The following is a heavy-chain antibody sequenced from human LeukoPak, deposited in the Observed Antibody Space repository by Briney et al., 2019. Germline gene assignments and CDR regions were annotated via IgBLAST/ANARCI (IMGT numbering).Heavy chain of an antibody. D-gene: IGHD5/OR15-5a*01. CDR1: SGPNSRYY. Sequence: SDTLSLTCTVSSGPNSRYYWICMPQPPGKGLEWIGYIYNSGSTDYNPSLRSRVTMSVDTSKNQISLKLNSLTAADTAVYYCARGDTVSTGVYWGQGTLVTVSS. V-gene: IGHV4-59*07. CDR3: ARGDTVSTGVY. J-gene: IGHJ4*02. CDR2: IYNSGST.